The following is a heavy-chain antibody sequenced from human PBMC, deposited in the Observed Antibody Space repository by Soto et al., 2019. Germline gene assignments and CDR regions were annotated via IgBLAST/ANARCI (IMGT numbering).Heavy chain of an antibody. Sequence: SETLSLTCAVYGGSFSGYYWSWIRQPPGKGLEWIGEINHSGSTNYNPSLKSRVTISVDTSKNQFSLKLSSVTAADTAVYYCARLLGSSWYYYYYYMDVWGKGTTVTVSS. D-gene: IGHD6-13*01. J-gene: IGHJ6*03. CDR3: ARLLGSSWYYYYYYMDV. CDR2: INHSGST. V-gene: IGHV4-34*01. CDR1: GGSFSGYY.